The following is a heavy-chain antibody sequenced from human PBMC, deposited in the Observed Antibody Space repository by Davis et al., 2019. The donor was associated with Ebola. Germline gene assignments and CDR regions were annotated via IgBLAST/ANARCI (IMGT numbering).Heavy chain of an antibody. CDR1: GLSVSSNY. J-gene: IGHJ3*02. CDR2: ISSGSGSTM. V-gene: IGHV3-48*01. CDR3: AKDPNGDYFGAFDN. D-gene: IGHD4-17*01. Sequence: GESLKISCAASGLSVSSNYMQWVRQAPGRGLEWVSYISSGSGSTMYYADSVRGRFTISRDSSRNTVYLEMNSLRAEDTAVYYCAKDPNGDYFGAFDNWGQGTMVTVSS.